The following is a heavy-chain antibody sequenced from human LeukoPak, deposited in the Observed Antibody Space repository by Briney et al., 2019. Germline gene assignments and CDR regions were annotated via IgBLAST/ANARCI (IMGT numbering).Heavy chain of an antibody. J-gene: IGHJ4*02. Sequence: SETLSLTCTVSGGSISGYYWSWIRQPPGKGLEWIGYIYYSGSTNYNPSLKSRVTISVDTSKNQFSLKLSSVTAADTAVYYCATTVVDYYDSSGYYLDYWGQGTLVTVSS. CDR3: ATTVVDYYDSSGYYLDY. CDR2: IYYSGST. D-gene: IGHD3-22*01. CDR1: GGSISGYY. V-gene: IGHV4-59*01.